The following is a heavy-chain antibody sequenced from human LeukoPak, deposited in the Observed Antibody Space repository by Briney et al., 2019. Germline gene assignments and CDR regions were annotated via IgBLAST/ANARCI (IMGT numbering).Heavy chain of an antibody. CDR2: ISGSGGST. CDR1: GFTLSSYA. J-gene: IGHJ4*02. D-gene: IGHD6-13*01. CDR3: AKDYSSSWYFFDY. Sequence: GGSLRLSCAASGFTLSSYAMSWVRQAPGKGLEWVSAISGSGGSTYYADSVKGRFTISRDNSKNTLYLQMNSPRAEDTAVYYCAKDYSSSWYFFDYWGQGTLVTVSS. V-gene: IGHV3-23*01.